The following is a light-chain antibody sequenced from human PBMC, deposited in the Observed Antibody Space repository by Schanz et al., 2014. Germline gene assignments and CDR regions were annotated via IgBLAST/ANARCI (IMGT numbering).Light chain of an antibody. J-gene: IGLJ2*01. CDR2: DDT. V-gene: IGLV1-40*01. Sequence: QSVLTQPPSVSGAPGQRVTISCTGSSSNIGAGYGVHWYQQVAGTAPRLRIFDDTNRPSGVPDRFSGSKSGTSASLAISGLRSEDEADYYCFSYAGSNNLAFGGGTKLTVL. CDR1: SSNIGAGYG. CDR3: FSYAGSNNLA.